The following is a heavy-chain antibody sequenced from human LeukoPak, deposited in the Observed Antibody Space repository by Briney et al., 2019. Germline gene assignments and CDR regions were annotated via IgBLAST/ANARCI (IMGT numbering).Heavy chain of an antibody. J-gene: IGHJ6*03. CDR1: GDSISSYY. Sequence: SETLSLTCTVSGDSISSYYWSWIRQPAGKGLEWIGRIYTSGSTSYNPSLKSRVTMSVDTSKNQFSLKLSSVTAADTAVYYCARDPHTTYYMDVWGKGTTVTVSS. V-gene: IGHV4-4*07. CDR2: IYTSGST. CDR3: ARDPHTTYYMDV. D-gene: IGHD1-1*01.